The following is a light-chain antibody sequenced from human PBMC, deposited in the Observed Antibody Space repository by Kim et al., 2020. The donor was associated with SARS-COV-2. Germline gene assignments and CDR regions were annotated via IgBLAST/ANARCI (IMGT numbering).Light chain of an antibody. Sequence: GQSFTISCTGTSIDVGGYNYVSWYQQHPGKAPKLMIYEVTKRPSGVPDRFSGSKSGNTASLTVSGLQAEDEADYYCTSYAGSHNLVFGGGTQLTVL. CDR1: SIDVGGYNY. CDR2: EVT. CDR3: TSYAGSHNLV. J-gene: IGLJ2*01. V-gene: IGLV2-8*01.